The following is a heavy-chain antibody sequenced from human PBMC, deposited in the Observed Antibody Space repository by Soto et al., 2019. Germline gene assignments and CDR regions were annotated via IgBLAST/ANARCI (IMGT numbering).Heavy chain of an antibody. J-gene: IGHJ6*02. CDR3: ARPGYSNYGPGVDV. Sequence: EVQLVESGGGLVQPGGSLRLSCAASGFTFSVYWMHWVRQAPGKGLVWVSRIDSDGSTTSYADSVKGRFTISRDNAKSTLYLQMSSLRAEDKDVYYCARPGYSNYGPGVDVWGQGTTVTVSS. D-gene: IGHD4-4*01. V-gene: IGHV3-74*01. CDR2: IDSDGSTT. CDR1: GFTFSVYW.